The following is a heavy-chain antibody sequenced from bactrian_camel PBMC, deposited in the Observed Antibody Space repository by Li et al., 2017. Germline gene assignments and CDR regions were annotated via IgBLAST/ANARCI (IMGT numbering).Heavy chain of an antibody. CDR2: IGSNGRT. Sequence: VQLVESGGGSVQAGGSLRLSCAFSGYTYSGHCMGWFRQAPGKEREGVAVIGSNGRTVYSDSMKGRFTISRGNAKNTLYLQMNSLKTEDTAVYYCARGPENLWEYGYWGQGTQVTVS. CDR3: ARGPENLWEYGY. V-gene: IGHV3S67*01. CDR1: GYTYSGHC. J-gene: IGHJ4*01.